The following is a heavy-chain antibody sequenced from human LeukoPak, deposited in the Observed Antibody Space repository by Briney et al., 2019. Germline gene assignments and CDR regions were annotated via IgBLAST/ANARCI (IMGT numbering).Heavy chain of an antibody. D-gene: IGHD4-11*01. CDR3: ARATMTTVTIDY. CDR2: IIPIFGTA. V-gene: IGHV1-69*13. Sequence: ASVKVSCKASGGTFSSYAISWVRQAPGQGLEWMGGIIPIFGTANYAQKFQGRVTITADESTSTAYMELSSLRSEDTAVYYCARATMTTVTIDYWGQGTLVTVSS. J-gene: IGHJ4*02. CDR1: GGTFSSYA.